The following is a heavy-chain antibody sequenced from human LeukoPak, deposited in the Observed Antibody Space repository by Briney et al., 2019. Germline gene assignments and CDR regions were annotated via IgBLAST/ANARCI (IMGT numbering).Heavy chain of an antibody. CDR1: GGSISSGGYY. Sequence: PSETLSLTCTVSGGSISSGGYYWSWIRQPPGKGLEWIGYIYHSGSTYYNPSLKSRVTISVDRSKNQFSLKLSSVTAADTAVYYCARVRLPGGYNWNSDYYYYMDVWGKGTTVTVSS. CDR3: ARVRLPGGYNWNSDYYYYMDV. J-gene: IGHJ6*03. V-gene: IGHV4-30-2*01. D-gene: IGHD1-7*01. CDR2: IYHSGST.